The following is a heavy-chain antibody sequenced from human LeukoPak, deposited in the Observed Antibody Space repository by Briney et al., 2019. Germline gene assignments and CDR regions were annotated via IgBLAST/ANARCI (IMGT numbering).Heavy chain of an antibody. CDR1: GFTFSNHD. Sequence: PGGSLRLSCAASGFTFSNHDMHWVRQAPGKGLEWVAVIWYDVSNKYYVDSVKGRFTISRDNSKNTLYLQMNSLRAEDTAMYYCARDRAGRYFDYWGQGTLVAVSS. D-gene: IGHD3-10*01. J-gene: IGHJ4*02. CDR3: ARDRAGRYFDY. V-gene: IGHV3-33*01. CDR2: IWYDVSNK.